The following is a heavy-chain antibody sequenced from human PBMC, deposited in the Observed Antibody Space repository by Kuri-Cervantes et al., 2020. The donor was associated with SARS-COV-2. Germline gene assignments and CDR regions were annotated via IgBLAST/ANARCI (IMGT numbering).Heavy chain of an antibody. CDR1: GFTFSSYS. CDR2: ISSSSSYI. V-gene: IGHV3-21*01. CDR3: AREGAYDFWSIDY. J-gene: IGHJ4*02. Sequence: GESLKISCAASGFTFSSYSMNWVRQAPGKGLEWASSISSSSSYIHYADSVKGRFTISRDNAKNSLYLQMNSLRAEDTAVYYCAREGAYDFWSIDYWGQGTLVTVSS. D-gene: IGHD3-3*01.